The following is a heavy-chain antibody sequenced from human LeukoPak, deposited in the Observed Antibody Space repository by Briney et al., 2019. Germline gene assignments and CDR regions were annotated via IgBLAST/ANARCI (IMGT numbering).Heavy chain of an antibody. D-gene: IGHD1-14*01. CDR1: GASISSYY. V-gene: IGHV4-59*01. Sequence: SETLSLTCTVSGASISSYYWTWIRQPPGKGLESIGYISYSGSTNYNPSLKSRVTISVDTSKNQFSLKLSSVTAADTAVYYCARENRSLFDSWGQGTLVTVSS. CDR2: ISYSGST. J-gene: IGHJ4*02. CDR3: ARENRSLFDS.